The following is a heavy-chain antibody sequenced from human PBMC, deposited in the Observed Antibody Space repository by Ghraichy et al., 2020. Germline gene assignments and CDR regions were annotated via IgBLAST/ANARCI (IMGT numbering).Heavy chain of an antibody. V-gene: IGHV3-33*01. J-gene: IGHJ6*03. CDR2: IWYDGSNK. Sequence: GGSLRLSCAASGFTFSSYGMHWVRQAPGKGLEWVAVIWYDGSNKYYADSVKGRFTISRDNSTNTLYLQMNSLRAEDTAVYYCARFGTTVAKYYYYYYMDVWGKGTTVTVSS. CDR3: ARFGTTVAKYYYYYYMDV. CDR1: GFTFSSYG. D-gene: IGHD4-17*01.